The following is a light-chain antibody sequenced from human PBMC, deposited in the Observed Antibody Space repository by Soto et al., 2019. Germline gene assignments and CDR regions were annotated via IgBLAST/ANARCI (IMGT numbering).Light chain of an antibody. Sequence: DVQMTQSPSSLSASVGDRVTITCQASQDINNYLNWFQHKPGTAPNLLIYDASYWETGVPSRFSGSGSGTNFTFTISSLQPEDVATYYCQHFENLLLYTFGQGTKLEL. CDR1: QDINNY. V-gene: IGKV1-33*01. CDR3: QHFENLLLYT. CDR2: DAS. J-gene: IGKJ2*01.